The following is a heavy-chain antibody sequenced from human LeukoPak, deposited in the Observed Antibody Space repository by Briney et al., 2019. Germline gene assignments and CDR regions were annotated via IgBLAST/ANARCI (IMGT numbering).Heavy chain of an antibody. V-gene: IGHV1-18*04. J-gene: IGHJ4*02. Sequence: AAVTVSCQASGYTFTSYGISWVRQPPAQGLEWMGWISAYNGNTNKAQKLQGRVTMTTDTSTSTAYMELRSLRSDDTAVYYCARDGELSLPDYWGQGTLVTVSS. CDR1: GYTFTSYG. D-gene: IGHD3-10*01. CDR3: ARDGELSLPDY. CDR2: ISAYNGNT.